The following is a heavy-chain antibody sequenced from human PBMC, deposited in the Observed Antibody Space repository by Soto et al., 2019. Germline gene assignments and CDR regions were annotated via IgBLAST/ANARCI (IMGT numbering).Heavy chain of an antibody. V-gene: IGHV4-34*01. J-gene: IGHJ4*02. CDR1: GGSFSGYY. CDR3: ARGYCSGGSCYGGGGRYLNY. CDR2: INHSGST. Sequence: SETLSLPCAVYGGSFSGYYWSWIRQPPGKGLEWIGEINHSGSTNYNPSLKSRVTISVDTSKNQFSLKLSSVTAADTAVYYCARGYCSGGSCYGGGGRYLNYWGQGTLVTVSS. D-gene: IGHD2-15*01.